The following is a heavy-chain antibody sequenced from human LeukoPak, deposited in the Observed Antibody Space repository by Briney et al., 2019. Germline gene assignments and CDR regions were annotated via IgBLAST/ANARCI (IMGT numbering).Heavy chain of an antibody. D-gene: IGHD3-10*01. J-gene: IGHJ4*02. CDR2: INAGNGNT. V-gene: IGHV1-3*01. Sequence: ASVKVSCKASGYTFTSYAMHWVRQAPGQRLEWMGWINAGNGNTKYSQKFQGRVTITRDTSASTAYMELSSLRSEDTAVYYCARCPTGAGDYFDYWGQGTLVTVPS. CDR3: ARCPTGAGDYFDY. CDR1: GYTFTSYA.